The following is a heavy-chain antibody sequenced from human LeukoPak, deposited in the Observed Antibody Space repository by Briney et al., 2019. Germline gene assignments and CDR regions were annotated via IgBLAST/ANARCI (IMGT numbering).Heavy chain of an antibody. J-gene: IGHJ4*02. CDR2: MNPNSGNT. Sequence: ASVKVSCKASGYTFTSYDINWVRQATGQGLEWMGWMNPNSGNTGYAQKFQGRVTMTRNTSISTAYMELSSLRSEDTAVYYCAITGLDYDSSGYSPVGYWGRGTLVTVSS. CDR3: AITGLDYDSSGYSPVGY. D-gene: IGHD3-22*01. CDR1: GYTFTSYD. V-gene: IGHV1-8*01.